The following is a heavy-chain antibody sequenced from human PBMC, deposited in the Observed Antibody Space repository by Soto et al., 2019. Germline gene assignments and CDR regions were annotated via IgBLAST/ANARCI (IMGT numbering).Heavy chain of an antibody. D-gene: IGHD3-10*01. CDR3: GTDQWGGAFDL. V-gene: IGHV3-7*01. CDR1: DFTISPYW. J-gene: IGHJ3*01. Sequence: HPGGSLRLSCATSDFTISPYWMTWVRQTPGQGLEFVANIKEDGSVTNYVDSVKGRFTISRDNAKNSLYLQMNSLRAEDTAVYYCGTDQWGGAFDLWGRGTTVTVSS. CDR2: IKEDGSVT.